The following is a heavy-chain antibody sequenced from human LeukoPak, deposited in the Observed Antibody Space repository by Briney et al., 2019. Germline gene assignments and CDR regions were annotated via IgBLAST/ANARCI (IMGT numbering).Heavy chain of an antibody. CDR2: ISAYNGNT. CDR3: ARVPYSALYFYGSY. V-gene: IGHV1-18*01. Sequence: ASVKVSCKASGYTFISYGISWVRQAPGQGLEWMGWISAYNGNTNYAQKLQGRVTMTTDTSTSTAYMELRSLRSDDTAVYYCARVPYSALYFYGSYWGQGTLVTVSS. CDR1: GYTFISYG. D-gene: IGHD3-10*01. J-gene: IGHJ4*02.